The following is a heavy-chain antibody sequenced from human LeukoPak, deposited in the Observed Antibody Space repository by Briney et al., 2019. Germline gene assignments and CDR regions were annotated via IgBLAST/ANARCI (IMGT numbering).Heavy chain of an antibody. CDR3: ATLVSTRYYFDY. D-gene: IGHD5/OR15-5a*01. CDR1: GYSISSGYY. J-gene: IGHJ4*02. Sequence: SETLSLTCTVSGYSISSGYYWSWIRQPPGKGLEWIGYIHYSGSTTYNPSLQSRVSVSVDTSKNQFSLRLSSVTAADTAVYFCATLVSTRYYFDYWGQGTLVTVSS. CDR2: IHYSGST. V-gene: IGHV4-38-2*02.